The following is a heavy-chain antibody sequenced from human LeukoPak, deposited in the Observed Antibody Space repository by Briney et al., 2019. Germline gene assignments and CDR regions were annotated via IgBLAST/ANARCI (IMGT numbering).Heavy chain of an antibody. CDR3: AKGSYYDSSGSSYFDY. J-gene: IGHJ4*02. CDR2: ISGSGDNT. Sequence: GGSLRLSCAASGFTFSSYAMSWVRQAPGKGLEWVSGISGSGDNTYYADSVKGRFTISRDNSKNTLYVQVNSLGTEETAAYYCAKGSYYDSSGSSYFDYWGQGTLVTVSS. V-gene: IGHV3-23*01. D-gene: IGHD3-22*01. CDR1: GFTFSSYA.